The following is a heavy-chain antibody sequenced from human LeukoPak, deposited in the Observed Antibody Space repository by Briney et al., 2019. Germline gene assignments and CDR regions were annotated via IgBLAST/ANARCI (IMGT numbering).Heavy chain of an antibody. V-gene: IGHV3-48*04. CDR3: ARAQAGHCSSTSCYKFSGAFDI. J-gene: IGHJ3*02. D-gene: IGHD2-2*02. Sequence: HPGGSLRLSCAASGFTFSSYSMNWVRQAPGKGLEWVSYISSSSTIYYADSVKGRFTISRDNAKNSLYLQMNSLRAEDTAVYYCARAQAGHCSSTSCYKFSGAFDIWGQGTMVTVSS. CDR1: GFTFSSYS. CDR2: ISSSSTI.